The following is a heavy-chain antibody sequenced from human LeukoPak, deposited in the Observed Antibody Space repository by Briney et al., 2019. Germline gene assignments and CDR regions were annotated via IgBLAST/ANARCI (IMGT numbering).Heavy chain of an antibody. J-gene: IGHJ4*02. D-gene: IGHD3-3*01. Sequence: ASVKVSCKASGYTFSGYYMHWVRQAPGQGLEWMGWINSNSGGTNCAQKFQGRVTMTRETSISTAYMDLRRLTSDDTAVYYCASSRFLEWLYVLDYWGQGTLVTVSS. CDR2: INSNSGGT. CDR3: ASSRFLEWLYVLDY. V-gene: IGHV1-2*02. CDR1: GYTFSGYY.